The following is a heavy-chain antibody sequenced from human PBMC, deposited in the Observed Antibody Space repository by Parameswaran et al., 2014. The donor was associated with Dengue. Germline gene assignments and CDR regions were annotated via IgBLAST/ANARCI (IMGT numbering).Heavy chain of an antibody. V-gene: IGHV5-51*01. CDR3: ARHLGERAARPYYGMDV. Sequence: LKISCKGSGYSFTTYWIGWVRQMPGKGLEWMGIIYPGDSDTRYSPSFQGQVTISADKSISTAYLQWSSLEASDTAMFYCARHLGERAARPYYGMDVWGQGTTVTVSS. D-gene: IGHD6-6*01. CDR1: GYSFTTYW. CDR2: IYPGDSDT. J-gene: IGHJ6*02.